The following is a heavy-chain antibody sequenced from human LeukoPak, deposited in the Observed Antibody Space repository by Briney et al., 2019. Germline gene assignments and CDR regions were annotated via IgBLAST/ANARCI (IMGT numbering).Heavy chain of an antibody. CDR1: GGSISGYY. J-gene: IGHJ4*02. V-gene: IGHV4-39*07. Sequence: SETLSLTCTVSGGSISGYYWGWVRQPPGKGLEWIGNIFYSGSTYYSPSLKSRVTISLDTSRNQFSLKLNSVTAADTAVYYCARDSLGATYYWGQGTLVTVSS. D-gene: IGHD1-26*01. CDR2: IFYSGST. CDR3: ARDSLGATYY.